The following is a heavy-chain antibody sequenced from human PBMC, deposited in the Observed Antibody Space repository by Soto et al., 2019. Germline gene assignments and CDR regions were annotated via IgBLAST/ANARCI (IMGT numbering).Heavy chain of an antibody. J-gene: IGHJ4*02. CDR1: GGSISSYH. Sequence: SETLSLTCTVSGGSISSYHWSWIRQPAGKGLEWIGRIYTSGSTNYNPSLKSRVTMSVDTSKNQFSLKLSSVTAADTAVYYCARACSSNSCYDVFDYWGQGTLVTVSS. CDR2: IYTSGST. D-gene: IGHD2-2*01. CDR3: ARACSSNSCYDVFDY. V-gene: IGHV4-4*07.